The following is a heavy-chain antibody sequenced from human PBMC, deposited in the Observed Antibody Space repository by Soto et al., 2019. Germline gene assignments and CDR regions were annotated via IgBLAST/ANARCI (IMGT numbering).Heavy chain of an antibody. D-gene: IGHD2-2*01. Sequence: GASVKVSCKASGYTFNTYYISWLRQAPGQGLEWIGWISTYNGNTNYVPKFQGRSTMTTDTSTSTAYMELRSLRSDDTALYFCARDTSNYFDFWGQGTPVTVSS. CDR2: ISTYNGNT. V-gene: IGHV1-18*01. CDR3: ARDTSNYFDF. J-gene: IGHJ4*02. CDR1: GYTFNTYY.